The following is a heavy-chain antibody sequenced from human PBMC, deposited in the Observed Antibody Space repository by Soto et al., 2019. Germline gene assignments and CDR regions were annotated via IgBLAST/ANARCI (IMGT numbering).Heavy chain of an antibody. CDR1: GFTFSDYY. CDR3: ARQSRNLDY. V-gene: IGHV3-11*01. Sequence: GSLRLSCAASGFTFSDYYMSWVRQAPGKGLEYVSYISGGGRTIYYADSVKGRFTISRDNAKNSLYLQMNSLRAEDTAVYYCARQSRNLDYWGQETLVTVSS. J-gene: IGHJ4*02. CDR2: ISGGGRTI.